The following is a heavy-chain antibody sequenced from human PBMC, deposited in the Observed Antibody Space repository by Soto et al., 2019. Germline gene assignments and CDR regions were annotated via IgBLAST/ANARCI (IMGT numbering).Heavy chain of an antibody. J-gene: IGHJ2*01. CDR3: ARGYGYFDL. CDR2: IYYSGST. V-gene: IGHV4-59*01. CDR1: GGSISSYY. Sequence: QVQLQESGPGLVKPSETLSLTCTVSGGSISSYYWSWIRQPPGKGLEWIGYIYYSGSTNYNPSLKSRVTISVDTSKNQFSLKLSSVTAADTAVYYCARGYGYFDLWGRGTLVTVSS.